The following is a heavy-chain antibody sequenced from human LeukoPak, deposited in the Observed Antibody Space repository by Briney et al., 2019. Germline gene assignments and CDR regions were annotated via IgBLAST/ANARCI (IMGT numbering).Heavy chain of an antibody. CDR2: ISSSGSTI. Sequence: PGGSLRLSCAASGFTFSSYEMNWVRQAPGKGLEWVSYISSSGSTIYYADSVKGRFTISRDNSKNTLYLQMNSLRAEDTAVYYCAKDKEAKLSGYLYWGQGTLVTVSS. J-gene: IGHJ4*02. CDR3: AKDKEAKLSGYLY. CDR1: GFTFSSYE. D-gene: IGHD3-22*01. V-gene: IGHV3-48*03.